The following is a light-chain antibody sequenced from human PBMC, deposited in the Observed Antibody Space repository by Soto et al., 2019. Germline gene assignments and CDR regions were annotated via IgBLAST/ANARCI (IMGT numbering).Light chain of an antibody. CDR2: DVS. CDR3: SSYTTSRTLV. J-gene: IGLJ1*01. Sequence: QSALTQPASVSGSPGQSITISCTGTSSDVGGYNYVSWYQQHPGKAPKLMIYDVSNRPSGVSNRFSGSKSGNTASLTISGLQVEKGLVYSGSSYTTSRTLVFGTGTKPPS. V-gene: IGLV2-14*01. CDR1: SSDVGGYNY.